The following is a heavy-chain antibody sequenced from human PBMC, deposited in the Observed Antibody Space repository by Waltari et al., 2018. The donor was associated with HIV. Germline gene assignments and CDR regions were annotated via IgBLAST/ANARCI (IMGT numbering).Heavy chain of an antibody. Sequence: QVQLVQSGAEVKKPGASVKVSCKGSGYTFTGYYIHWVRQAPGQGLEWMGWINPNNGGTNYAQKFQDRVTMTRDTSISKAYMELSRLRSDDTAVYYCARNLDGDYVLAYWGQGILVTVSS. J-gene: IGHJ4*02. CDR3: ARNLDGDYVLAY. CDR2: INPNNGGT. CDR1: GYTFTGYY. V-gene: IGHV1-2*02. D-gene: IGHD4-17*01.